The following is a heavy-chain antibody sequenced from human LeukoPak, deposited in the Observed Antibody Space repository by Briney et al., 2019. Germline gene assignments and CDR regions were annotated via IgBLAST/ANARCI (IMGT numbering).Heavy chain of an antibody. CDR2: MNPDGSAT. CDR1: GFTFRDFW. D-gene: IGHD7-27*01. Sequence: GGSLRLSCAASGFTFRDFWMHWVRQVPGKGAVWVSRMNPDGSATYYADSVKGRFTISRDNAENTMYLQMSSLRAEDTAVYYCARDMWGTFDYWGQGALVTVSS. CDR3: ARDMWGTFDY. V-gene: IGHV3-74*01. J-gene: IGHJ4*02.